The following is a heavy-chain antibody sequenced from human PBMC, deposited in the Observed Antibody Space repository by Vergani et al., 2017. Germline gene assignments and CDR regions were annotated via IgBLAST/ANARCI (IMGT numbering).Heavy chain of an antibody. CDR2: INAGNGNT. CDR3: ARVASIYSYYYYYGMDV. D-gene: IGHD3-3*02. V-gene: IGHV1-3*01. CDR1: GYTFTSYA. J-gene: IGHJ6*02. Sequence: QVQLVQSGAEVKKPGASVKVSCKASGYTFTSYAMHWVRQAPGQRLEWMGWINAGNGNTKYSQKFQGRVTITRDTSASTAYMELSSLRSEDTAVYYCARVASIYSYYYYYGMDVWGQGTTVTVSS.